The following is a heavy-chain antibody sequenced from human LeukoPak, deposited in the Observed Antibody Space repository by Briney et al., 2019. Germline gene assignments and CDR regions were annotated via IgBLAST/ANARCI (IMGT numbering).Heavy chain of an antibody. J-gene: IGHJ4*02. V-gene: IGHV4-4*07. Sequence: SETQSLTCTVSGGSISSYYWSWIRQPAGKGLEWIGRIYTSGSTNYNPSLKSRVTMSVDTSKNQFSLKLSSVTAADTAVYYCARVFTAAGAPYYFDYWGQGTLVTVSS. CDR1: GGSISSYY. CDR3: ARVFTAAGAPYYFDY. CDR2: IYTSGST. D-gene: IGHD6-13*01.